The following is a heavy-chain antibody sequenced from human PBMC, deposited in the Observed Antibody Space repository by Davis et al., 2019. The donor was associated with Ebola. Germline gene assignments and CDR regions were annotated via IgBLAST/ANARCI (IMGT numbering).Heavy chain of an antibody. Sequence: PSETLSLTCTVSGGSVSSANNYWSWIRQPPGKGLEWIANVYYTGSTNYNPSLRRRVTTSIDTPKEQFSLKLTSVTAADTAVYYCARLPGLYCSGGSCYSVFDFWGQGTLVTVSS. J-gene: IGHJ4*02. CDR2: VYYTGST. D-gene: IGHD2-15*01. CDR3: ARLPGLYCSGGSCYSVFDF. CDR1: GGSVSSANNY. V-gene: IGHV4-61*01.